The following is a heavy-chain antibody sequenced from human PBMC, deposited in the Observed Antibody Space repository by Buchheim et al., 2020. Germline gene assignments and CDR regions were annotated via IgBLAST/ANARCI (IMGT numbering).Heavy chain of an antibody. J-gene: IGHJ5*02. CDR1: GFTFSSYG. CDR3: AKDLKGGSYLGGPNWFDP. V-gene: IGHV3-30*02. Sequence: QVQLVESGGGVAQPGRSLRLSCAASGFTFSSYGMHWVRQAPGKGLEWVAFIRYDGSNKYYADSVKGRFTICRDNSKNTLYLQMNSLRAEDTAVYYCAKDLKGGSYLGGPNWFDPWGQGTL. D-gene: IGHD1-26*01. CDR2: IRYDGSNK.